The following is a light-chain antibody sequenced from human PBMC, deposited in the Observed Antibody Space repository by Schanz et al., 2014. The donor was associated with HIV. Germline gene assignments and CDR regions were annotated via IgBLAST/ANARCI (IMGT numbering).Light chain of an antibody. CDR1: QSVSSK. V-gene: IGKV3D-15*01. CDR2: GAS. Sequence: IVMTQSPVTLSVSPGERATLSCRASQSVSSKLAWYQQKPDQAPRLLIYGASTRATGIPARFSGSGSGTDFTLTISRLEPEDFAVYYCQQYNDWPPITFGQGTRLEIK. J-gene: IGKJ5*01. CDR3: QQYNDWPPIT.